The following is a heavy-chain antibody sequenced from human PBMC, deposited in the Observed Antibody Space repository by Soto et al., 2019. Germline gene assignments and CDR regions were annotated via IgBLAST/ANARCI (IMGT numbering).Heavy chain of an antibody. CDR2: ISYDGSNK. J-gene: IGHJ4*02. CDR3: AKMGGLRYCSGGSCYRYHFDY. D-gene: IGHD2-15*01. CDR1: GFTFSSYG. Sequence: GSLRLSCAASGFTFSSYGMHWVRQAPGKGLEWVAVISYDGSNKYYADSVKGRFTISRDNSKNTLYLQMNSLRAEDTAVYYCAKMGGLRYCSGGSCYRYHFDYWGQGTLVTVSS. V-gene: IGHV3-30*18.